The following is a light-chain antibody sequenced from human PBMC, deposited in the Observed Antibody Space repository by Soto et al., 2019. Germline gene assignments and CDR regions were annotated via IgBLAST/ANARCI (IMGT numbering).Light chain of an antibody. CDR2: QDD. CDR1: KLDTKF. CDR3: QAWDSSTAVV. V-gene: IGLV3-1*01. J-gene: IGLJ2*01. Sequence: SSELTQPPSVSVSPGQTASITCSGDKLDTKFACWYQQKPGQSPVLVIYQDDKRPSGIPERFSGSNSGNTATLTISGTQAMDEADYYCQAWDSSTAVVFGGGTKLTVL.